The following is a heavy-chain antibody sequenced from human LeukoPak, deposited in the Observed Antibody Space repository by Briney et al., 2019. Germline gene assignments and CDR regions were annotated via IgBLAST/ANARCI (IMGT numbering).Heavy chain of an antibody. CDR3: ARDSHYDFWSGYYAFDI. CDR2: IIPIFGTA. D-gene: IGHD3-3*01. CDR1: GGTFSSYA. V-gene: IGHV1-69*13. Sequence: SVKVSCKASGGTFSSYAISWVRQAPGQGLEWMGGIIPIFGTANYAQKFQGRVTITADESTSTAYMELSSLRSEDTAVYHCARDSHYDFWSGYYAFDIWGQGTMVTVSS. J-gene: IGHJ3*02.